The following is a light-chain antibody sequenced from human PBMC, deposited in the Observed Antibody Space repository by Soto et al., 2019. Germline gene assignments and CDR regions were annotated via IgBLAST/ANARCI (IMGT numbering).Light chain of an antibody. Sequence: AIRMTQSPSSLSASTGDRVTITCRASQGISSYLAWYQQKPGKAPKLLINAASTLQSGVPSRFSGSGSGTDFTLTISCLQSEDFATYYCQQYYSYPPFTFGPGTKVDIK. CDR1: QGISSY. CDR3: QQYYSYPPFT. V-gene: IGKV1-8*01. CDR2: AAS. J-gene: IGKJ3*01.